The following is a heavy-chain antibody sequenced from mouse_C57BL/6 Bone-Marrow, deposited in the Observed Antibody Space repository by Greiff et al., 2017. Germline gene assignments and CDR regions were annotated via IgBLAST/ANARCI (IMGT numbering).Heavy chain of an antibody. Sequence: VQLQQSGAELVRPGASVKLSCTASGFNIKDDYMHWVKQRPEQGLEWIGWIDPENGDTEYASKFQGKATITADTSSNTAYLQLSSLTSEDTAVYYCTTGEGYSRWYFDVWGTGTTVTVSS. J-gene: IGHJ1*03. V-gene: IGHV14-4*01. CDR3: TTGEGYSRWYFDV. D-gene: IGHD2-3*01. CDR2: IDPENGDT. CDR1: GFNIKDDY.